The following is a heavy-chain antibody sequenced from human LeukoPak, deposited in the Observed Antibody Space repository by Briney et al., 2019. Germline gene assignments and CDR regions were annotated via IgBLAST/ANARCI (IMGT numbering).Heavy chain of an antibody. V-gene: IGHV4-39*01. J-gene: IGHJ3*02. CDR1: GGSISSSSYY. D-gene: IGHD6-19*01. CDR3: ARVYSSGWYRAFDI. CDR2: IYYSGST. Sequence: SETLSLTCTVSGGSISSSSYYWGWIRQPPGKGLEWIGSIYYSGSTYYNPSLKSRVKISVDMSKNQFSLKLSFVTGADTAVYYCARVYSSGWYRAFDIWGQGTMVTVSS.